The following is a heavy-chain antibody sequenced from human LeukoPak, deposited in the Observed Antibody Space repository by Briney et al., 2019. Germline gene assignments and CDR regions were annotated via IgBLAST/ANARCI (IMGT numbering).Heavy chain of an antibody. D-gene: IGHD4-17*01. CDR3: ARQSAHDYGDYRSFDY. CDR1: GYSFTSYW. V-gene: IGHV5-51*01. CDR2: IYPGDSDT. J-gene: IGHJ4*02. Sequence: PGESLKISCKGSGYSFTSYWIGWVRQMPGKGLEWMGIIYPGDSDTRYSPSFQGQVTISADKSISTAYLQWSSLKASDTAMYYCARQSAHDYGDYRSFDYWGQGTLVTVSS.